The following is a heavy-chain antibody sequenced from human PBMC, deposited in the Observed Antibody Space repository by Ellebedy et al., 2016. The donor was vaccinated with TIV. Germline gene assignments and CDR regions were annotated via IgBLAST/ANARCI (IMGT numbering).Heavy chain of an antibody. D-gene: IGHD6-6*01. V-gene: IGHV2-26*01. CDR2: IFSNDGK. CDR3: ARFYDYSGSSALLVDY. Sequence: SGPTLVKPTETLTLTCTVSGFSLSNARMGVSWIRQPPGKALEWLAHIFSNDGKSYSTSLRSRLTVSKDTSRSQVVFTLTNMGPVDTATYYCARFYDYSGSSALLVDYWGQGTLVTVSS. J-gene: IGHJ4*02. CDR1: GFSLSNARMG.